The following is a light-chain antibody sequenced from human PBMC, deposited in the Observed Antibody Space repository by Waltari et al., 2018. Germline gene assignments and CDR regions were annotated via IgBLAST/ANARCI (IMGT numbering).Light chain of an antibody. CDR3: GTWDSSLSGAV. J-gene: IGLJ7*01. CDR2: EDS. CDR1: SSNIGNNY. V-gene: IGLV1-51*02. Sequence: QSVLTQPPSVSAAPGQRVTISCSGGSSNIGNNYVSWYRQFPGTPPKLLIYEDSERPSGIPGRFSGSKSGTSATLDITGLQAGDEADYYCGTWDSSLSGAVFGGDTHLTVL.